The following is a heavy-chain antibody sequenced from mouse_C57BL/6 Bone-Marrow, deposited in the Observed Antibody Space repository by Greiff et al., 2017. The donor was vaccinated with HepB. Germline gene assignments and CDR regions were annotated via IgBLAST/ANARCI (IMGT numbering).Heavy chain of an antibody. CDR2: SRNKANDYTT. Sequence: EVQLVESGGGLVQSGRSLRLSCATSGFTFSDFYMEWVRQAPGKGLEWIAASRNKANDYTTEYSASVKGRFIVSRDTSQSILYRQMNALRAEDTAIYYCARDAPYYFDYWGQGTTLTVSS. V-gene: IGHV7-1*01. J-gene: IGHJ2*01. CDR3: ARDAPYYFDY. CDR1: GFTFSDFY.